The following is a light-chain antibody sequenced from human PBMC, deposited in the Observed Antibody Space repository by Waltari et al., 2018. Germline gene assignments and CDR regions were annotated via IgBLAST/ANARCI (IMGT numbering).Light chain of an antibody. V-gene: IGKV1-39*01. CDR1: QSISSY. Sequence: DIPMTQSPSSLSASVVDRVTTTCRASQSISSYLNWYQQKPGKAPKLLIYAASSLQSGVPSRFSGSGSGTDFTLTISSLQPEDFATYYCQQSYSTPPITFGQGTRLEIK. CDR2: AAS. CDR3: QQSYSTPPIT. J-gene: IGKJ5*01.